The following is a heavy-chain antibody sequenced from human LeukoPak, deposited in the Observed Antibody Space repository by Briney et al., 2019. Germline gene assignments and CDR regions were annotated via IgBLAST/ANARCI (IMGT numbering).Heavy chain of an antibody. Sequence: PGGSLRLSCAASGFTFGSYGMHWVRQAPGKGLEWVTFIRSDGSNKYYADSVKGRFTISRDNSKNTLYLQMNTLIADDTAVYYCARDFYDSSGYNRFDYWGQGTLVTVSS. J-gene: IGHJ4*02. V-gene: IGHV3-30*02. CDR3: ARDFYDSSGYNRFDY. D-gene: IGHD3-22*01. CDR2: IRSDGSNK. CDR1: GFTFGSYG.